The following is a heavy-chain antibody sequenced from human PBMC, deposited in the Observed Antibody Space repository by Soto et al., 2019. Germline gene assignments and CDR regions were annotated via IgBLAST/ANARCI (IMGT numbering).Heavy chain of an antibody. CDR1: GYTFTSYG. Sequence: ASVKVSCKASGYTFTSYGISWVRQAPGQGLEWMGWISAYNGNTYYAQKLQGRVTMTTDTSTSTAYMELRSLRSDDTAVYYCARDLYSTSWYVRAFDMWGQGTMVTVSS. J-gene: IGHJ3*02. CDR2: ISAYNGNT. CDR3: ARDLYSTSWYVRAFDM. D-gene: IGHD6-13*01. V-gene: IGHV1-18*01.